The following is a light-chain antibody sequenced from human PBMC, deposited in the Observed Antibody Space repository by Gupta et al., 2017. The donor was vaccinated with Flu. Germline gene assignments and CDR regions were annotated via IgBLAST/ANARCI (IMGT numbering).Light chain of an antibody. Sequence: QSVLTQPPSVSGAPGQRVTISCTGSSSNIGAGYDVHWYQQRPGTDPKLLIYGNSNRPSGVPDRFSGSKSGTSASLAITGLQAEDEADYYGQSYDSSLSGLWVFGGGTKLTVL. CDR1: SSNIGAGYD. V-gene: IGLV1-40*01. CDR2: GNS. J-gene: IGLJ3*02. CDR3: QSYDSSLSGLWV.